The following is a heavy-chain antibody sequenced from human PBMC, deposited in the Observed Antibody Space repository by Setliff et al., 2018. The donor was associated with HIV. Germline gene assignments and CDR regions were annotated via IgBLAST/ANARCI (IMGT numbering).Heavy chain of an antibody. CDR2: IYTSGST. V-gene: IGHV4-4*08. J-gene: IGHJ4*02. D-gene: IGHD3-10*01. CDR3: ARGGSGNSYNGAFDY. CDR1: GGSISSYY. Sequence: PSETLSLTCTVSGGSISSYYWSWIRQPPGKGLEWIGSIYTSGSTNYNPSLKGRLTISLDTKNQFSLKLSSVTAADTAVYYCARGGSGNSYNGAFDYWGQGTLVTVSS.